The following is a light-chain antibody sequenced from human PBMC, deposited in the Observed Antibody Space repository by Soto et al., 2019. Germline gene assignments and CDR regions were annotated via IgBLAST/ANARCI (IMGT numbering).Light chain of an antibody. J-gene: IGLJ2*01. Sequence: QSVLTRLPSVSGAPGQRVTISCTGSSSNIGSGYDVHWYQQLPGTAPKLLIYGNSNRPSGVPDRFSGSKSGTSASLAITGLQAEDEADYYCQSYDSSLSGSGVVFGVGTKLTVL. CDR3: QSYDSSLSGSGVV. CDR2: GNS. CDR1: SSNIGSGYD. V-gene: IGLV1-40*01.